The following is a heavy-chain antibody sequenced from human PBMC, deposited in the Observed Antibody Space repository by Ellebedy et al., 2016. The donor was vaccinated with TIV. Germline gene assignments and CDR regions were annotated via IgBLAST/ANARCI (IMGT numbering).Heavy chain of an antibody. J-gene: IGHJ4*02. Sequence: SETLSLXXTVSGGSISSGGYYWSWIRQHPGKGLEWIGYIYYSGSTYYNPSLKSRVTISVDTSKNQFSLKLSSVTAADTAVYYCARGSQLLYGGIDYWGQGTLVTVSS. CDR1: GGSISSGGYY. D-gene: IGHD2-2*02. V-gene: IGHV4-31*03. CDR3: ARGSQLLYGGIDY. CDR2: IYYSGST.